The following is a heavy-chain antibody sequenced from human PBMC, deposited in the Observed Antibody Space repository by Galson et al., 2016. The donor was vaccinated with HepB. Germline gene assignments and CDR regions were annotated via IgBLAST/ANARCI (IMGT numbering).Heavy chain of an antibody. Sequence: SLRLSCAASGFNFGAYSMNWVRQAPGKGLEWISYISNTRSVIHYADSVKGRFTISRDNVNNSLYLQMNSLRDEDTAVYYCARHSRPELGIEPPGTRWCDPWGQGTLVTVSS. V-gene: IGHV3-48*02. CDR1: GFNFGAYS. CDR3: ARHSRPELGIEPPGTRWCDP. J-gene: IGHJ5*02. D-gene: IGHD6-13*01. CDR2: ISNTRSVI.